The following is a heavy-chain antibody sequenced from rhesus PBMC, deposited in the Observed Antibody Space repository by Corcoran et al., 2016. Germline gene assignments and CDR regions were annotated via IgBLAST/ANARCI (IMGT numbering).Heavy chain of an antibody. D-gene: IGHD3-3*01. J-gene: IGHJ4*01. Sequence: QVQLQESGPGVVKLSETLSLTCAVSGGSISDSYRWSWIRQAPGKGLEWIGYIYGSSTSTNYNPSLKSRVTISKATSQNQFSLKLSSVTAADTAVYYCARDSLTIFGVVILDYWGQGVLVTVSS. V-gene: IGHV4S10*01. CDR1: GGSISDSYR. CDR2: IYGSSTST. CDR3: ARDSLTIFGVVILDY.